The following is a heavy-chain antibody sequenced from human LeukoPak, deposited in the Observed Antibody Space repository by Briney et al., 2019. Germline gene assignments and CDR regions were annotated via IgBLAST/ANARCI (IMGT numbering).Heavy chain of an antibody. V-gene: IGHV1-2*02. CDR3: ATELGGTGYVDY. CDR2: ISLHSGGA. CDR1: GYSFTGYY. J-gene: IGHJ4*02. D-gene: IGHD2-8*02. Sequence: ASVKVSCKASGYSFTGYYIHWVCQAPEQRPEWMGLISLHSGGASFAQKFQGRVTMTWDTSISTAYMELSSLISDDTAMYYCATELGGTGYVDYWGQGTLVTVSS.